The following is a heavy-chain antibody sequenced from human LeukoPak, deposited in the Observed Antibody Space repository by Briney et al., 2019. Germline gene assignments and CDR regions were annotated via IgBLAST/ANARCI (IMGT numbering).Heavy chain of an antibody. CDR3: AKSKGSSGWYD. CDR2: VSDSGSGT. V-gene: IGHV3-23*01. D-gene: IGHD6-19*01. Sequence: GGSLRLSCAASGFTFSCYAMSWVRQAPGRGLEWVSAVSDSGSGTYYADSVKGRFTISRDNSKNTLYLQMTSLRAEDTALYYCAKSKGSSGWYDWGQGTLVAVSS. CDR1: GFTFSCYA. J-gene: IGHJ4*02.